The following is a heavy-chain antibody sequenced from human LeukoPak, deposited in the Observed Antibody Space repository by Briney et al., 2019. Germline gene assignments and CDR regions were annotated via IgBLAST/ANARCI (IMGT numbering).Heavy chain of an antibody. Sequence: ASVKVSCKASGYTFTSYGISWVRQAPGQGLECMGWISAYNGNTNYAQKLQGRVTMTTDTSTSTAYMELRSLRSDDTAVYYCARHDYGDYEYDYWGQGTLVTVSS. D-gene: IGHD4-17*01. CDR3: ARHDYGDYEYDY. CDR2: ISAYNGNT. J-gene: IGHJ4*02. CDR1: GYTFTSYG. V-gene: IGHV1-18*01.